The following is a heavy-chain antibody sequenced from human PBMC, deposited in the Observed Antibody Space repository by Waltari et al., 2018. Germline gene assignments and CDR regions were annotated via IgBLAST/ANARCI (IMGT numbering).Heavy chain of an antibody. V-gene: IGHV2-70*16. D-gene: IGHD1-26*01. J-gene: IGHJ4*02. CDR2: IDWDDDK. Sequence: QVTLKESGPVLVKPTQTLTLTCTFSGFSLSTSGMCVSWIRQPPGKALEWLARIDWDDDKFYSTSLKTMLTISKDTAKNQVVLTMTNMDPVDTATYYCARIRDSGSLLFDYWGQGTLVTVSS. CDR3: ARIRDSGSLLFDY. CDR1: GFSLSTSGMC.